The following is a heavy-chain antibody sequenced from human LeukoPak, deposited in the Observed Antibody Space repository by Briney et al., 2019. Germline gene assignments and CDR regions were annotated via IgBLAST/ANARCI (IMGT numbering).Heavy chain of an antibody. D-gene: IGHD3-3*01. Sequence: GGSVRLSCAGSGFTFGSYSMNWVRQAPGKGLEWVSSISSSSGYINYADSVKGRFTISRDNAKNSLFLQMNSLRVEDTAVYFCVTDDDFWSGYSIDHWGRGTLVTVSS. V-gene: IGHV3-21*06. CDR3: VTDDDFWSGYSIDH. J-gene: IGHJ4*02. CDR1: GFTFGSYS. CDR2: ISSSSGYI.